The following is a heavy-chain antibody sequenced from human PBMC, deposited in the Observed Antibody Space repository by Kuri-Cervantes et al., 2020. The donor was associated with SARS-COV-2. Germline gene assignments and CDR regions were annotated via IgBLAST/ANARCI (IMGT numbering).Heavy chain of an antibody. V-gene: IGHV4-39*07. CDR3: AREDLSVVVPAAFFDY. D-gene: IGHD2-2*01. CDR2: IYYSGST. Sequence: SETLSLTCTVSGGSISSSSYYWGWIRQPPGKGLEWIGSIYYSGSTYYNPSLKSRVTISVDTSKNQFSLKLSSVTAADTAVYYCAREDLSVVVPAAFFDYWGQGTLVTDSS. J-gene: IGHJ4*02. CDR1: GGSISSSSYY.